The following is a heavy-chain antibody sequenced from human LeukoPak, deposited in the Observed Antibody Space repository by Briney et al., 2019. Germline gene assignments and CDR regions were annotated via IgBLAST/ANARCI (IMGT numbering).Heavy chain of an antibody. Sequence: GGSLRLSCAASGFTFSGYEMNWVRQAPGKGLEWVSYISSSGSAIYYADSVKGRFTISRDNAKNSLYLQMNSLRAEDTAVYYCARDLVQLWSKDYWGQGTLVTVSS. CDR1: GFTFSGYE. CDR3: ARDLVQLWSKDY. V-gene: IGHV3-48*03. D-gene: IGHD5-18*01. CDR2: ISSSGSAI. J-gene: IGHJ4*02.